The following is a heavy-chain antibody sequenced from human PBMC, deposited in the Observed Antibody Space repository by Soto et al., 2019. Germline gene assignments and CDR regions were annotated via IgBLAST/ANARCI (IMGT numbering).Heavy chain of an antibody. CDR1: GFTFSSYA. J-gene: IGHJ4*02. D-gene: IGHD3-22*01. V-gene: IGHV3-23*01. CDR3: AKAPMFHDSGGYYDPFDF. Sequence: GSLRLSCAASGFTFSSYAMNWVRQAPGKGLEWVSTISGSGGSTYYADSVKGRFTISRDNSKNTLYLHMNSLRAEDTAVYYCAKAPMFHDSGGYYDPFDFWGQGTLVTVSS. CDR2: ISGSGGST.